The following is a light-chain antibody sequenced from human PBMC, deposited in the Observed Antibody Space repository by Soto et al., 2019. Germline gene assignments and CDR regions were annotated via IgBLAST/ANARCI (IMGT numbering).Light chain of an antibody. J-gene: IGLJ1*01. CDR3: SSYTSSSTPCV. CDR2: EVS. V-gene: IGLV2-14*01. Sequence: QSALTQPASVSGSPGQSITISCTGTSSDFGGYNSVSWYQQHPGKAPKLMIYEVSNRPSGVSNRFSGSKSGNTASLTISGLQAEDEAAYYCSSYTSSSTPCVFGTGTKLTVL. CDR1: SSDFGGYNS.